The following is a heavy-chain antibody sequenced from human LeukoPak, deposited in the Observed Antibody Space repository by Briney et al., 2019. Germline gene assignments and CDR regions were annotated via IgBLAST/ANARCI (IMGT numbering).Heavy chain of an antibody. CDR3: AKEDSGYSYGLGEPFDY. CDR2: IRYGGSNK. J-gene: IGHJ4*02. CDR1: GFTFSSYG. Sequence: GGSLRLSCAASGFTFSSYGMHWVRQAPGKGLEWVAFIRYGGSNKYYADSVKGRFTISRDNSKNTLYLQMNSLRAEDTAVYYCAKEDSGYSYGLGEPFDYWGQGTLVTVSS. D-gene: IGHD5-18*01. V-gene: IGHV3-30*02.